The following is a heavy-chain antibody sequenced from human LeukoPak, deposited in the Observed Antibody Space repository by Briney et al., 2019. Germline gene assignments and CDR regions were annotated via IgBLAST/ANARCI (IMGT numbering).Heavy chain of an antibody. J-gene: IGHJ4*02. V-gene: IGHV3-48*04. CDR3: ASASGGIAVAGSAFDY. D-gene: IGHD6-19*01. CDR1: GFTFSSYS. CDR2: ISSSSSTI. Sequence: GRSLRLSCAASGFTFSSYSMNWVRQAPGKGLEWVSYISSSSSTIYYADSVKGRFTISRDNAKNSLYLQMNSLRAEDTAVYYCASASGGIAVAGSAFDYWGQGTLVTVSS.